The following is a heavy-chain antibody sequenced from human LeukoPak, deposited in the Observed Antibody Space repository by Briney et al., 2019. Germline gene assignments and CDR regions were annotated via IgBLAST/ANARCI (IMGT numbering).Heavy chain of an antibody. V-gene: IGHV3-15*01. J-gene: IGHJ4*02. D-gene: IGHD6-19*01. CDR3: TPSIAVAGSLDY. CDR1: GFTVTNND. CDR2: IKSKTDGGTT. Sequence: GGSLRLSCAASGFTVTNNDMNWVRQAPGKGLEWVGRIKSKTDGGTTDYAAPVKGRFTISRDDSKNTLNLQMNSLKTEDTAVYYCTPSIAVAGSLDYWGQGTLVTVSS.